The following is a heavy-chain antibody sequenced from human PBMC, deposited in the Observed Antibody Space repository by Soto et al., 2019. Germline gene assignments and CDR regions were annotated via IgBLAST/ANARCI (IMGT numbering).Heavy chain of an antibody. CDR1: GYTFTSYV. CDR2: ISAYNGNT. Sequence: ASVKVSCKASGYTFTSYVISWVRQAPGQGLEWMGWISAYNGNTNYAQKLQGRVTMTTDTSTSTAYMELRSLRSDDTAVYYCARDAMYYDFWSGYFDYWGQGTLVTVSS. D-gene: IGHD3-3*01. CDR3: ARDAMYYDFWSGYFDY. J-gene: IGHJ4*02. V-gene: IGHV1-18*01.